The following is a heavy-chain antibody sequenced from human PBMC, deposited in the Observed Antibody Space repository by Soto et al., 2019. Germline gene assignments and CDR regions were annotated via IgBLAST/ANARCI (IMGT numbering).Heavy chain of an antibody. D-gene: IGHD3-22*01. V-gene: IGHV3-7*04. CDR1: GFTVSSNY. CDR3: ARGDYYDTSGPFSDAFDI. CDR2: IKQDGSEK. Sequence: GGSLRLSCAASGFTVSSNYMTWVRQAPGKGLEWVANIKQDGSEKWYVDSVKGRFTISRDNAKKSLYLQMNSLRAEDTAVYFCARGDYYDTSGPFSDAFDIWGQGTLVTVSS. J-gene: IGHJ3*02.